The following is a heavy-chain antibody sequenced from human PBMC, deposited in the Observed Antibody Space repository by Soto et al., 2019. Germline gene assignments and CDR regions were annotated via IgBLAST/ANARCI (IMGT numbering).Heavy chain of an antibody. CDR3: ARDWYYYDTSDHFSANAFDI. V-gene: IGHV3-74*01. J-gene: IGHJ3*02. CDR2: ISNDGTST. Sequence: GGSLRLSCAASGFTSSSYWMHWVRQAPGKGLVWVSRISNDGTSTNYADSVKGRFTISRDNAKNTVYLEMNSLRAEDTAVYYCARDWYYYDTSDHFSANAFDIWGQGTTVTVSS. D-gene: IGHD3-22*01. CDR1: GFTSSSYW.